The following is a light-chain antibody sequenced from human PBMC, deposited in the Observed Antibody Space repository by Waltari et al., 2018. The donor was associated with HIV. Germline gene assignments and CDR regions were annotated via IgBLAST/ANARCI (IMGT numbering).Light chain of an antibody. J-gene: IGLJ1*01. CDR3: AAWDDSLNGYV. CDR1: SSNIGTTA. V-gene: IGLV1-36*01. Sequence: QSVLTQPPSVSEAPRQRVTISCSGSSSNIGTTAVSWYQQLPGKAPKLLIFYDDLLPSGVSDRFSGSKSGTSASLAISGLQSEDEADYYCAAWDDSLNGYVFGTGTQVTV. CDR2: YDD.